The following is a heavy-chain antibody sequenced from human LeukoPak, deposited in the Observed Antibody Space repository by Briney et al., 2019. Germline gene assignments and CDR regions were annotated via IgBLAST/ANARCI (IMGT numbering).Heavy chain of an antibody. Sequence: ASVKVSCKASGYTFTGYYMHWVRQAPGQGLEWMGWINPNSGGTNYAQKFQGRVTMTRDTSISTAYMELSRLRSEDTAVYYCARVFRDGYKQGLHFDYWGQGTLVTVSS. CDR1: GYTFTGYY. V-gene: IGHV1-2*02. CDR3: ARVFRDGYKQGLHFDY. CDR2: INPNSGGT. J-gene: IGHJ4*02. D-gene: IGHD5-24*01.